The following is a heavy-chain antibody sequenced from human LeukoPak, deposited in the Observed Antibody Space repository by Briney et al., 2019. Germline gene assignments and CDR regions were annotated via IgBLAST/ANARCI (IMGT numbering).Heavy chain of an antibody. CDR3: SRQMGSTSDYFDY. Sequence: PGRSLTLSCTASGFTFDDYAMKCVPQAPGGGREWVGFIGSKSYGGTSVYAAYVKGRFTVSKDHSINIAYLQMKSLKTEDTAVYYCSRQMGSTSDYFDYRGEGTLATV. CDR1: GFTFDDYA. J-gene: IGHJ4*02. CDR2: IGSKSYGGTS. V-gene: IGHV3-49*04. D-gene: IGHD5/OR15-5a*01.